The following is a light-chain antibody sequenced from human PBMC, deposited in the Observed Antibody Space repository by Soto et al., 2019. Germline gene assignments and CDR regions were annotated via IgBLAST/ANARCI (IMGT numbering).Light chain of an antibody. Sequence: EIVLTQSPGTLSLSPGERATLSCRASQSRSSGQLVWYQQKPGQAPRLLIYGGSSRATGIPSRFSGRGSGTDFTLTISRLEPEDFAVYFCQQYGSSPRTFGQGTKLEIK. CDR3: QQYGSSPRT. CDR1: QSRSSGQ. CDR2: GGS. V-gene: IGKV3-20*01. J-gene: IGKJ2*01.